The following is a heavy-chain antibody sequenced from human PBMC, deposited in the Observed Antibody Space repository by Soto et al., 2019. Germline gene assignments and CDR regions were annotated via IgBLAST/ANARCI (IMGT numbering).Heavy chain of an antibody. CDR2: ISTSFITI. D-gene: IGHD6-19*01. Sequence: QVQLVESGGGLVKPGGSLRLSCAASGFTFSDHYMAWIRQAPGKGLEWASYISTSFITISYADCVEGRFTISRDNAKNSLYLQMNSLRAEDTAVYYCARVSKYSGGWYVLYYLDGWGQGTLVTVSS. CDR1: GFTFSDHY. J-gene: IGHJ4*02. CDR3: ARVSKYSGGWYVLYYLDG. V-gene: IGHV3-11*01.